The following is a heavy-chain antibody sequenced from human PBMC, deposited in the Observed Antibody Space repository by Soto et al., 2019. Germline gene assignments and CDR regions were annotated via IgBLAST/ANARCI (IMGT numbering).Heavy chain of an antibody. J-gene: IGHJ2*01. CDR3: ARFNWYFDL. V-gene: IGHV4-59*08. Sequence: SETLSLTCTVSGCSISSYYWSWIRQPPGKGLEWIGYIYYSGSTNYNPSLKSRVTISVDTSKNQFSLKLSSVTAADTAVYYCARFNWYFDLWGRGTLVTVS. CDR2: IYYSGST. CDR1: GCSISSYY.